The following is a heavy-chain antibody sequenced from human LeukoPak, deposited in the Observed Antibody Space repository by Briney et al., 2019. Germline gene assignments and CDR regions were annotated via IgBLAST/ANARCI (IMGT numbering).Heavy chain of an antibody. V-gene: IGHV1-46*01. CDR1: GYTFTSYY. J-gene: IGHJ6*03. CDR3: ARDGSGSGSYYNYYMDV. D-gene: IGHD3-10*01. Sequence: ASVKVSCKASGYTFTSYYMHWVRQAPGQGLEWMGIINPSGGRTSYAQKLQGRVTMTRDTSTNTDYMEVSSLRSEDTAVYYCARDGSGSGSYYNYYMDVWGKGTTVTVSS. CDR2: INPSGGRT.